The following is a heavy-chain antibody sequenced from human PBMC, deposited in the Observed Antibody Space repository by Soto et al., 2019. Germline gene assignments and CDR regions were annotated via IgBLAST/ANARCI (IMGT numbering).Heavy chain of an antibody. CDR2: IYHSGST. Sequence: PSETLSLTCAVSGGSISSGGYSWSWIRQPPGKGLEWIGYIYHSGSTYYNPSLKSRVTISVDRSKNQFSLKLSSVTATDTAVYYCATYRRGEGGRGYWGQGTLVTV. CDR1: GGSISSGGYS. D-gene: IGHD3-16*01. CDR3: ATYRRGEGGRGY. V-gene: IGHV4-30-2*01. J-gene: IGHJ4*02.